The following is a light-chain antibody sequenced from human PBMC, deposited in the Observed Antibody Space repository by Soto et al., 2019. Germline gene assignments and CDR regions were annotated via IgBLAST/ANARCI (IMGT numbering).Light chain of an antibody. CDR1: QCISSW. CDR2: KAA. J-gene: IGKJ1*01. Sequence: DIQMTQSPSTLSASVGDRVTITCRASQCISSWLAWYQHKPGKAPKLLIYKAATLPSRVPSRFSGSGSGTEFTLAISSLQPDDSATYYCQQYNDNWTFDQGTKVEIK. V-gene: IGKV1-5*03. CDR3: QQYNDNWT.